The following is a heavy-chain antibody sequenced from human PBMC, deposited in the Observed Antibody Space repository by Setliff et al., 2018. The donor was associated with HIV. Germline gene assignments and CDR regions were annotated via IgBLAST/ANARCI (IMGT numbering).Heavy chain of an antibody. CDR3: AREQEAGAGTNDAFDI. Sequence: SETLSLTCTVSGGSISSSSYYWGWIRQPPGKGLEWIGSIYYSGSTYYNPSLKSRVTISVDTSKNQFSLKLSSVTAADTAVYYCAREQEAGAGTNDAFDIWGQGTMVTVSS. J-gene: IGHJ3*02. D-gene: IGHD6-13*01. CDR2: IYYSGST. CDR1: GGSISSSSYY. V-gene: IGHV4-39*02.